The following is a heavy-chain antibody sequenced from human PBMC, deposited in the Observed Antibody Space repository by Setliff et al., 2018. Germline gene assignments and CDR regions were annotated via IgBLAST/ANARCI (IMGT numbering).Heavy chain of an antibody. J-gene: IGHJ4*02. V-gene: IGHV1-2*02. D-gene: IGHD2-15*01. CDR1: GYTFTGYY. CDR2: INPNSGGT. CDR3: ARGRIGSTWTGDY. Sequence: ASVKVSCKASGYTFTGYYMHWVRQAPGQGLEWMGWINPNSGGTNYAQKFQGRVTMTRDTSISTAYMELSSLTSDDRAIYYCARGRIGSTWTGDYWGQGTLVTVSS.